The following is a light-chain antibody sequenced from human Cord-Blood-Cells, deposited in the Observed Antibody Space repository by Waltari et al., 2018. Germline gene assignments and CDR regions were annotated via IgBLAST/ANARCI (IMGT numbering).Light chain of an antibody. CDR3: QSYDSSNVV. CDR2: EDN. CDR1: SGSIACNY. J-gene: IGLJ2*01. Sequence: NFMLTQPHSVSESPRKTVTISCTRSSGSIACNYVQWTQQRPGSSPTTVIYEDNQRPSGVPDRFSGSIDSSSNSASLTISGLKTEDEADYYCQSYDSSNVVFGGGTKLTVL. V-gene: IGLV6-57*01.